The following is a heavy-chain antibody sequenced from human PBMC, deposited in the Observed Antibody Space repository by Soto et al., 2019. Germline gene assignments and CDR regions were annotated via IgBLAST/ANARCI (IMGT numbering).Heavy chain of an antibody. V-gene: IGHV3-23*01. D-gene: IGHD2-2*01. CDR3: ARDRHPYSTKYYFDY. CDR1: GFTFSTYA. CDR2: ISGSGAYT. J-gene: IGHJ4*02. Sequence: GGSLRLSCAASGFTFSTYAMNWVRQPPGKGLEWVSSISGSGAYTYYADSVQGRFTISRDNSKNTLNLQMNSLRAEDTAVYYCARDRHPYSTKYYFDYWGQGTLVTVSS.